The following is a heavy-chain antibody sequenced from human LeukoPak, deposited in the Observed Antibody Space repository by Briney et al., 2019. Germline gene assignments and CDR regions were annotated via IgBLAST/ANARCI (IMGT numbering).Heavy chain of an antibody. CDR1: GFTFSSFT. V-gene: IGHV3-21*01. CDR3: ARERGSGSYYPDY. J-gene: IGHJ4*02. Sequence: AGGSLRLSCAASGFTFSSFTMNWVRQAPGKGLEWVSSISSSSSYIYYADSVKGRFTISRDNAKNSLYLQMNSLRAEDTAVYYCARERGSGSYYPDYWGQGTLVTVSS. CDR2: ISSSSSYI. D-gene: IGHD1-26*01.